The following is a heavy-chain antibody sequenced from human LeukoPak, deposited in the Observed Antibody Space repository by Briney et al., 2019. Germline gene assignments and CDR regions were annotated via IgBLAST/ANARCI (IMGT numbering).Heavy chain of an antibody. V-gene: IGHV3-33*01. CDR2: IWYDGSNE. D-gene: IGHD4-17*01. J-gene: IGHJ3*02. CDR3: VRNTVTDDGFDI. Sequence: GGSLRLSCAASGFTFSRYCMHWVRQAPGKGLEWVTVIWYDGSNENYADFVKGRFTISRDNSKNTLYLQMNSLRAEDTAVYYCVRNTVTDDGFDIWGQGTMVTVSP. CDR1: GFTFSRYC.